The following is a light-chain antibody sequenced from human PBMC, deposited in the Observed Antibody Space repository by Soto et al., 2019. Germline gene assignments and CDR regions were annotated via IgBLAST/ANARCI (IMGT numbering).Light chain of an antibody. CDR2: EGN. V-gene: IGLV2-23*01. CDR1: SSDVGTYNL. Sequence: QSVLTQPASVSGSPGESITISCTGTSSDVGTYNLVTWYQQHPGRVPKPILYEGNKRPSGVSSRFSASKSGNTASLTISGLQAEDEADYFCCSYAPSRTLLFGGGTKLTVL. CDR3: CSYAPSRTLL. J-gene: IGLJ2*01.